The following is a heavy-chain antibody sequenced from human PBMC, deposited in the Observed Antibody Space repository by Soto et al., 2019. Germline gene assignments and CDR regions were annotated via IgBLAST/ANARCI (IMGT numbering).Heavy chain of an antibody. Sequence: EVKLLESGGGLIQPGGSLRLSCAASGFTFSTNCMSLVRQAPGKGLEWVAHITGTGGTKYYADSVKGRFTISRDTSRNTLYIQMNNLKAEDTDLYYCAKCMKEYWNYDAHHIWGQGTMVNVSS. J-gene: IGHJ3*02. V-gene: IGHV3-23*01. CDR3: AKCMKEYWNYDAHHI. D-gene: IGHD1-7*01. CDR1: GFTFSTNC. CDR2: ITGTGGTK.